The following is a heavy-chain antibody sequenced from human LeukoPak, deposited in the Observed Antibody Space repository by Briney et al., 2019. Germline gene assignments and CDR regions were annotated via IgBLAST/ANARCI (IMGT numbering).Heavy chain of an antibody. CDR1: GFTLSSYS. V-gene: IGHV4-34*01. Sequence: GSLRLSCAASGFTLSSYSMNWVRQPPGKGLEWIGEINHSGSTNYNPSLKSRVTISVDTSKNQFSLKLSSVTAADTAVYYCARLAVVAATHLDYWGQGTLVTVSS. CDR2: INHSGST. J-gene: IGHJ4*02. CDR3: ARLAVVAATHLDY. D-gene: IGHD2-15*01.